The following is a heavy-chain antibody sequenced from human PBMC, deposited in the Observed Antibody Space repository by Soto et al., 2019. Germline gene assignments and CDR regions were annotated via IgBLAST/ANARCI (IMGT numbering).Heavy chain of an antibody. CDR2: ISGSGGST. CDR3: ASDRGYRSRGRPTNPRVDY. J-gene: IGHJ4*02. D-gene: IGHD5-18*01. CDR1: GFTFSSYA. V-gene: IGHV3-23*01. Sequence: EVQLLESGGGLVQPGGSLRLSCAASGFTFSSYAMSWVRQAPGKGLEWVSAISGSGGSTYYADSVKGRFTISRDNSKNRLYLQMNSLRAEDTAVYYCASDRGYRSRGRPTNPRVDYWGQGTLVIVSS.